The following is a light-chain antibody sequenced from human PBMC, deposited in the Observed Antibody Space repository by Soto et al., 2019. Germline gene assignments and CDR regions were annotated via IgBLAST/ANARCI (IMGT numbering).Light chain of an antibody. CDR2: AAS. J-gene: IGKJ4*01. Sequence: DIQMTQSPSSLSASVGDRVTITCRASQSISSYLNWYQQKPGKAPKLLIYAASSLQSGVSSRFSGSGSGTEFTLTISSLRPEDFATYYCQQLNTYPPTFGGGTKVDIK. V-gene: IGKV1-9*01. CDR3: QQLNTYPPT. CDR1: QSISSY.